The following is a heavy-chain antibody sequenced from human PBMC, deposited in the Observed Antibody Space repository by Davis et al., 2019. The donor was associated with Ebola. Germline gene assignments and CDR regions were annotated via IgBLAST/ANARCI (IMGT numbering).Heavy chain of an antibody. CDR2: INHSGST. Sequence: MPSETLSLTCAFYGGSFSGYYWSWIRQPPGKGLEWIGEINHSGSTNYNPSLKSRVTISVDTSKNQFSLKLSSVTAADTAVYYCARLKNTYYYDSSGYGRAYYFDYWGQGTLVTVSS. CDR1: GGSFSGYY. D-gene: IGHD3-22*01. J-gene: IGHJ4*02. CDR3: ARLKNTYYYDSSGYGRAYYFDY. V-gene: IGHV4-34*01.